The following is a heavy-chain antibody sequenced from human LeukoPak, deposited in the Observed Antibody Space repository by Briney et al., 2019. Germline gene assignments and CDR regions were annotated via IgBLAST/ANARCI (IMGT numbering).Heavy chain of an antibody. J-gene: IGHJ4*02. Sequence: ASVKVSCKASGGTFSSYTISWVRQAPGQGLEWMGRIIPILGIANYAQKFQGRVTITAGKSTSTAYMELSSLRSEDTAVYYCARSPAAILMPDYWGQGTLVTVSS. CDR1: GGTFSSYT. CDR2: IIPILGIA. D-gene: IGHD2-2*02. CDR3: ARSPAAILMPDY. V-gene: IGHV1-69*02.